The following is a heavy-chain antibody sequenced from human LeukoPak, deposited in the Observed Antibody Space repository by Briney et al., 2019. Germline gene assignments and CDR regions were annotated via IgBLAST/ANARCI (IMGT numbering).Heavy chain of an antibody. D-gene: IGHD2-15*01. V-gene: IGHV3-11*01. CDR1: GFTSSDYH. J-gene: IGHJ1*01. CDR3: ARDVVAATTGFFQH. CDR2: ISSSSNTL. Sequence: GGSLRLSCSASGFTSSDYHMSWIRQAPGKGLEWLSYISSSSNTLYYADSVKGRFTVSRDNAKNSLYLQMNSLRAEDTAVYYCARDVVAATTGFFQHWGQGILVTVSS.